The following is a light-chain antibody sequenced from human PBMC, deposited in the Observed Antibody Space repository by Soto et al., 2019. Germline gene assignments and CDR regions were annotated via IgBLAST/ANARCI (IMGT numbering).Light chain of an antibody. J-gene: IGLJ1*01. CDR1: ASDIGRYNY. Sequence: QSVLTQPPSASGSPGQSVTISCIGTASDIGRYNYVSWYQHHPGNAPKLIIYEVTKRPSGVPDRFSGSKSGNTASLTVSGLQADDEADYYCNSYVGSNNYVFGTGTKVTVL. CDR2: EVT. CDR3: NSYVGSNNYV. V-gene: IGLV2-8*01.